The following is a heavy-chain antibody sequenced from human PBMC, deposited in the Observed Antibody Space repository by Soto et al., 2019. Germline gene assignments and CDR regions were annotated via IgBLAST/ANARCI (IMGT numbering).Heavy chain of an antibody. J-gene: IGHJ4*02. CDR1: SGSFSGYY. V-gene: IGHV4-34*01. CDR2: ISQSGNT. Sequence: SETLSLTCSIYSGSFSGYYWSWIRQPPGKGLEWIGEISQSGNTNYSPSLKSRVSISIDTSKKQFPLNLASVSAADTAVYYCARAPKVSGSSQTRPDFWGQGTLVTVSS. CDR3: ARAPKVSGSSQTRPDF. D-gene: IGHD6-6*01.